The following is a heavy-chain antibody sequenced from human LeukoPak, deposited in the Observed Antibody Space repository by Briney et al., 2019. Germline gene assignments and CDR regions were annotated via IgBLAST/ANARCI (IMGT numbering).Heavy chain of an antibody. CDR3: ARDATQWVVVAATDYYGMDV. J-gene: IGHJ6*02. V-gene: IGHV3-21*01. CDR2: ISSSSSYI. D-gene: IGHD2-15*01. CDR1: GFTFSSYS. Sequence: PGGSLRLSCAASGFTFSSYSMNWVRQAPGKGLEWVSSISSSSSYIYYADSVKGRFTISRDNAKNSLYLQMNSLRAEDTAVYYCARDATQWVVVAATDYYGMDVWGQGTTVTVSS.